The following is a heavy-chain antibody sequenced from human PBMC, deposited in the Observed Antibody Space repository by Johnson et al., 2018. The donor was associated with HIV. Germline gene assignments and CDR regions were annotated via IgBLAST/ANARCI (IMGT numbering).Heavy chain of an antibody. CDR2: ISFDGSDK. V-gene: IGHV3-30*18. Sequence: QVQLVESGGGVVQPGRSLRLSCAASGFTFSKYGMHWVRQAPGKGLEWVAVISFDGSDKYYADSVKGRFTISRDNSKSTLYLQMNSLRPEDTAVYYCAKERRAPRAFDVWGQGTMVTVSS. J-gene: IGHJ3*01. CDR1: GFTFSKYG. CDR3: AKERRAPRAFDV.